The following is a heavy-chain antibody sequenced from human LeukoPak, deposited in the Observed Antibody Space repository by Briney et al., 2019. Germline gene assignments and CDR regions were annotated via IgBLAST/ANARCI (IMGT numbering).Heavy chain of an antibody. CDR3: ARGYGDPY. D-gene: IGHD4-17*01. V-gene: IGHV3-7*04. CDR2: IKPDGSDK. CDR1: GFTFSNYW. Sequence: GGSLRLSCAASGFTFSNYWMTWVRQAPGRGLEWVANIKPDGSDKYYVDSVRGRFNISRDNARNSLHLQMNSLRGEDTAVYYCARGYGDPYWGQGTLVTVSS. J-gene: IGHJ4*02.